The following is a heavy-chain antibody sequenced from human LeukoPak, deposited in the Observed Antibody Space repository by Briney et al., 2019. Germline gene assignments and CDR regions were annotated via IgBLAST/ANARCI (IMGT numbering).Heavy chain of an antibody. CDR1: GFTFSTYA. CDR2: ISYDGSNK. D-gene: IGHD4-17*01. Sequence: PGRSLRLSCAASGFTFSTYAMHWVRQAPGKGLEWVAVISYDGSNKYYADSVKGRFTISRDNSKNTLYLQMNSLRAEDTAVYYCAKGGTTVTTVTDYFDYWGQGTLVTVSS. V-gene: IGHV3-30*04. J-gene: IGHJ4*02. CDR3: AKGGTTVTTVTDYFDY.